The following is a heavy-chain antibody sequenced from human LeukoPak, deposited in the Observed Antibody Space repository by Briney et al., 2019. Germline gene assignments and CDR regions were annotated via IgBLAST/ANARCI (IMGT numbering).Heavy chain of an antibody. Sequence: GGSLRLSCASSGFTFSNYAMHWVRQTPGKGLEWVATISYDGTKTYYADSVNGRFTISRDNSKNTLYLQMNSLRVEDTAMHYCVRDKAKQRPTSVYYFQHWDQGTLVTVSS. V-gene: IGHV3-30*01. CDR1: GFTFSNYA. CDR2: ISYDGTKT. CDR3: VRDKAKQRPTSVYYFQH. D-gene: IGHD1-1*01. J-gene: IGHJ1*01.